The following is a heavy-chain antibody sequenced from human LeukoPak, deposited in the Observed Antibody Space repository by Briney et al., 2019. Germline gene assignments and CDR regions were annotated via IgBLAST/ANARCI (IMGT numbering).Heavy chain of an antibody. CDR1: GYTLTELS. CDR2: FDPEDGET. D-gene: IGHD3-22*01. V-gene: IGHV1-24*01. CDR3: ATVIDYYDSSGYLA. J-gene: IGHJ5*02. Sequence: ASVKVSCKVSGYTLTELSMHWVRQAPGKRREWLGGFDPEDGETIYAQKFQGRVTMTQDTSTDTAYMELSSLRSEDTAVYYCATVIDYYDSSGYLAWGQGTLVTVSS.